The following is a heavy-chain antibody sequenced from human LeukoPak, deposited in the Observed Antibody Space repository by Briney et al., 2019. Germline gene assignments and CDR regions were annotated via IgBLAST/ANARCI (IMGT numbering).Heavy chain of an antibody. CDR2: IYSGGST. V-gene: IGHV3-53*01. CDR3: AKEWGIAVAGRLYVSAEYFQH. Sequence: GGSLRLSCAASGFTVSSNYMSWVRQAPGKGLEWVSVIYSGGSTYYADSVKGRFTISRDNSKNTLYLQMNSLRAEDTAVYYCAKEWGIAVAGRLYVSAEYFQHWGQGTLVTVSS. J-gene: IGHJ1*01. D-gene: IGHD6-19*01. CDR1: GFTVSSNY.